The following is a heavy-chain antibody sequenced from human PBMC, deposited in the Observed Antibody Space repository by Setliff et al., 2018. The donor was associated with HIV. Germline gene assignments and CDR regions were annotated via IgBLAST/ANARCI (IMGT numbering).Heavy chain of an antibody. J-gene: IGHJ4*02. V-gene: IGHV3-33*01. D-gene: IGHD3-3*02. CDR2: IWYDGSDK. CDR3: VRDHLWAFDS. Sequence: GGSLRLSCAASGFNFGTYGMHWVRQAPGKGLEWVAVIWYDGSDKYYADSVKGRFTIYRDNSKNTLFLQMNSLRAEDTAVYYCVRDHLWAFDSWGQGTLVTVSS. CDR1: GFNFGTYG.